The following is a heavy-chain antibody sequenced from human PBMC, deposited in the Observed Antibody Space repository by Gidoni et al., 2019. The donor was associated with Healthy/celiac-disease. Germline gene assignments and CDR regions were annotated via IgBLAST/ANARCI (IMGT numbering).Heavy chain of an antibody. J-gene: IGHJ4*02. CDR3: AIRSRGDYGDYATHYFDY. D-gene: IGHD4-17*01. CDR2: IKHSGIT. CDR1: GGSFSGYY. V-gene: IGHV4-34*01. Sequence: QVQLQQWGAGLLKPSETLSLTCAVYGGSFSGYYWSWIRQPPGKGLEWIWEIKHSGITNYNPSLKSRVTISVDTSKNQFSLKLSSVTAADTAVYYCAIRSRGDYGDYATHYFDYWGQGTLVTVSS.